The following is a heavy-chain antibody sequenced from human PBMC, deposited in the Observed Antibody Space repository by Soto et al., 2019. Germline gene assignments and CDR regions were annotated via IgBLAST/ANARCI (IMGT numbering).Heavy chain of an antibody. V-gene: IGHV1-46*01. J-gene: IGHJ4*02. CDR2: INPSGGGT. CDR3: ARARLVSANLFDY. CDR1: GYTFTSYY. Sequence: ASVKVACKASGYTFTSYYLHWVRQAPGLGLEWMGIINPSGGGTSNAQKFQGRFTMTRDTSTSTVYMELSSLSSEDTAVYYCARARLVSANLFDYSGKGTRGTVSS. D-gene: IGHD1-26*01.